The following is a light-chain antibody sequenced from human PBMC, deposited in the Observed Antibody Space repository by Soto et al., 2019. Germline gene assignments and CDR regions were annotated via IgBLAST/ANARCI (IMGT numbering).Light chain of an antibody. V-gene: IGKV3-15*01. CDR3: QQYTDRPQIP. J-gene: IGKJ5*01. Sequence: EIVMTQSPATLSMFPGERATLSCMAIQSVSSDLGWYQQKPGQAHRLIIHGAFIRAAGVPDRFSGSGSGSEFTLTISGLQSEDFAVYYCQQYTDRPQIPLGKGTRLEIK. CDR2: GAF. CDR1: QSVSSD.